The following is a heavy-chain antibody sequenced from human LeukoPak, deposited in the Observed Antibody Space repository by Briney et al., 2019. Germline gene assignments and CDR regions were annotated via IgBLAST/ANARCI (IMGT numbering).Heavy chain of an antibody. CDR3: TRDNRRYCTSTSCYAGGDNWFDP. D-gene: IGHD2-2*01. CDR1: GFTFGSYT. J-gene: IGHJ5*02. CDR2: IGSSSSYI. Sequence: GGSLRLSCAASGFTFGSYTMNWVRQAPGKGLEWVSSIGSSSSYIYYADSVKGRFTISRDNAKNSLYLQMNSLRAEDTAVFYCTRDNRRYCTSTSCYAGGDNWFDPWGQRTLVTVSS. V-gene: IGHV3-21*01.